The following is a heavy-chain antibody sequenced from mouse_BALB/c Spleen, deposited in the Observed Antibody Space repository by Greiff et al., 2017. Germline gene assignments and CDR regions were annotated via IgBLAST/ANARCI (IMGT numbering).Heavy chain of an antibody. D-gene: IGHD1-2*01. V-gene: IGHV5-6-3*01. CDR2: INSNGGST. CDR3: AREGYYSGYYFDY. J-gene: IGHJ2*01. Sequence: EVKLVESGGGLVQPGGSLKLSCAASGFTFSSYGMSWVRQTPDKRLELVATINSNGGSTYYPDSVKGRFTISRDNAKNTLYLQMSSLKSEDTAMYYCAREGYYSGYYFDYWGQGTTLTVAS. CDR1: GFTFSSYG.